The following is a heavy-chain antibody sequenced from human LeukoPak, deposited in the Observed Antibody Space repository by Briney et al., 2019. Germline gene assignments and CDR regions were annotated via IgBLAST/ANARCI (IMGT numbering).Heavy chain of an antibody. CDR3: ARERHYDFWSGSTCYYYGMDV. J-gene: IGHJ6*02. V-gene: IGHV1-18*01. Sequence: GASVKVSCKASGYTFTSYGISWVRQAPGQGLEWMGWISAYNGNTNYAQKLQGRVTMTTDTSTSTAYMELRSLRSDDTAVYYCARERHYDFWSGSTCYYYGMDVWGQGTTVTVSS. CDR2: ISAYNGNT. CDR1: GYTFTSYG. D-gene: IGHD3-3*01.